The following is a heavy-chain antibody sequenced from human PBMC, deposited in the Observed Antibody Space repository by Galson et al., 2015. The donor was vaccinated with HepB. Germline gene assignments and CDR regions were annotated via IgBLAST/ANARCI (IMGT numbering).Heavy chain of an antibody. D-gene: IGHD6-19*01. CDR3: ARDDSGYEYCGMDV. J-gene: IGHJ6*02. CDR1: GFTFSSYS. Sequence: SLRLSCAASGFTFSSYSMNWVRQAPGKGLEWVSSISSSSSYIYYADSVKGRFTISRDNAKNSLYLQMNSLRAEDTAVYYCARDDSGYEYCGMDVWGQGTTVTVSS. V-gene: IGHV3-21*01. CDR2: ISSSSSYI.